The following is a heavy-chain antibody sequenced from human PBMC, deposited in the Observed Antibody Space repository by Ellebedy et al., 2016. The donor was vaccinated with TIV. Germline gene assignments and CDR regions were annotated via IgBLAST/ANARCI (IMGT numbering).Heavy chain of an antibody. V-gene: IGHV3-48*04. CDR3: AREGRDKPPDY. J-gene: IGHJ4*02. CDR1: GFTFSNSG. Sequence: GGSLRLSCAASGFTFSNSGMNWVRQVPGKGLEWVSYITGGSTAIYYADSVKGRFSISRDNSKNTLYLQMNSLRAEDTAVYYCAREGRDKPPDYWGQGTLVTVSS. CDR2: ITGGSTAI.